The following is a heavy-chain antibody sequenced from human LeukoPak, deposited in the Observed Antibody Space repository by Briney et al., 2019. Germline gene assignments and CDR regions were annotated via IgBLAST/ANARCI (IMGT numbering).Heavy chain of an antibody. CDR2: IKQDGSDK. V-gene: IGHV3-7*05. J-gene: IGHJ4*02. D-gene: IGHD5-18*01. CDR1: GFTFSSYW. Sequence: GGSLRLSCAASGFTFSSYWMSWVRQAPGKGLEWVANIKQDGSDKYYVDCGKGRFTISRDNAENSLSLQMNSLRAEDTAVYYCARKSSYGFAWGQGTLVTVSS. CDR3: ARKSSYGFA.